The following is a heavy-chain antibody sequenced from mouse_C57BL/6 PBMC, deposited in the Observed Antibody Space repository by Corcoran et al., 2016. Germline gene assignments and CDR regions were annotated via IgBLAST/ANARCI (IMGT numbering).Heavy chain of an antibody. D-gene: IGHD1-1*01. V-gene: IGHV1-19*01. CDR1: GYTFTDYY. CDR2: INPYNGGT. CDR3: ARFFMTTVVYYYFDY. Sequence: EVQLQQSGPVLVKPGASVKMSCKASGYTFTDYYMNWVKQSHGKSLEWIGVINPYNGGTSYNQKFKGKATLTVDKSSSTAYMELNSLTSEDSAVYYCARFFMTTVVYYYFDYWGQGTTLTVSS. J-gene: IGHJ2*01.